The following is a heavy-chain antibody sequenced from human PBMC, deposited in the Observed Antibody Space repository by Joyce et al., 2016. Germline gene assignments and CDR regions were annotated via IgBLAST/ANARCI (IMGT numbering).Heavy chain of an antibody. D-gene: IGHD3-22*01. V-gene: IGHV4-30-2*01. CDR3: ARSNYYDSSGYYFDN. J-gene: IGHJ4*02. CDR2: IYHSGNT. Sequence: QLQLQESGSGLVKPSQTLSLTCAVSGASVNSGGSYSWSWIRQQPGKGLEWIGYIYHSGNTYYNPSLKSRVTISIDTSKDQFSLNLKSVTAADTAVYYCARSNYYDSSGYYFDNWGQGTLVTVSS. CDR1: GASVNSGGSYS.